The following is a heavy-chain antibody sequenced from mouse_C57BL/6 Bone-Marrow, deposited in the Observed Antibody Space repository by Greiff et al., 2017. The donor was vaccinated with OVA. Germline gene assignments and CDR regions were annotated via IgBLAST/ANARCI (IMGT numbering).Heavy chain of an antibody. CDR1: GFTFSSYA. V-gene: IGHV5-4*03. Sequence: DVKLVESGGGLVKPGGSLKLSCAASGFTFSSYAMSWVRQTPEKRLEWVATISDGGSYTYSPDNVKGRFTIARDNAKNNLYLQMSQLKSEDTAMYYCARGVSYAMDYWGQGTSVTVSS. CDR3: ARGVSYAMDY. J-gene: IGHJ4*01. CDR2: ISDGGSYT.